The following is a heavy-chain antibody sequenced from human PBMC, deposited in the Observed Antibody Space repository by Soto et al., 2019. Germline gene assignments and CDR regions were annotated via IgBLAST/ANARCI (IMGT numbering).Heavy chain of an antibody. J-gene: IGHJ4*02. V-gene: IGHV4-31*03. D-gene: IGHD1-20*01. Sequence: QVQLQESGPGLVKPSQTLSLTCTVSGGSISSGGYYWSWIRQHPGKGMEWIGSIYYSGSTYYNPSLKSRGTMSVDTSKNQYSLKLSSVTAADTAVYYCARDITGGYFDYWGQGTLVTV. CDR2: IYYSGST. CDR1: GGSISSGGYY. CDR3: ARDITGGYFDY.